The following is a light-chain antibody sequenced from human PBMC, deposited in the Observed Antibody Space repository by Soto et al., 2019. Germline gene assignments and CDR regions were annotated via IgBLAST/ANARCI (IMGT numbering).Light chain of an antibody. Sequence: QSALTQPASVSGSPGQSITISCTGTSSDVGGYNYVSWYQHHPGKAPKLMIYDVTNRPSWVSDRFSGSKSGNTASLTISGLQAEDGADYYCTSYTASSTRVFGGGTKLTVL. CDR2: DVT. J-gene: IGLJ3*02. V-gene: IGLV2-14*03. CDR3: TSYTASSTRV. CDR1: SSDVGGYNY.